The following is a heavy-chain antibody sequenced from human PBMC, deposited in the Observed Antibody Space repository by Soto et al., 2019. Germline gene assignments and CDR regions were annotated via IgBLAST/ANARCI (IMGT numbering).Heavy chain of an antibody. V-gene: IGHV1-2*04. J-gene: IGHJ4*02. CDR1: GYTFTGYY. CDR2: INPNSGGT. Sequence: QVQLVQSGAEVKKPGASVKVSCKASGYTFTGYYMHWVRQAPGQGLEWMGWINPNSGGTNYAQKFQGWVTMTRDTSISTAYMELSRLRSDDTAVYYCATTGYCSSTSCPYDYWGQGTLVTVSS. D-gene: IGHD2-2*01. CDR3: ATTGYCSSTSCPYDY.